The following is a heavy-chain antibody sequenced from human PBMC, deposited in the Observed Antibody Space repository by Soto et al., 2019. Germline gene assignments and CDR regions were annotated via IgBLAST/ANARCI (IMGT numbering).Heavy chain of an antibody. CDR1: GGINSGGYY. Sequence: QVLLQESGPELVKPSQTLSLTCTISGGINSGGYYWSWIRQHPGKGLEWIGDIYFSRTTYYNPSLKSRVAIAMDASTGQLSLTLTDVTAADSATYFCARETRGFPETGGFDIWGQGTLVTVSA. CDR3: ARETRGFPETGGFDI. D-gene: IGHD2-8*02. V-gene: IGHV4-31*03. J-gene: IGHJ3*02. CDR2: IYFSRTT.